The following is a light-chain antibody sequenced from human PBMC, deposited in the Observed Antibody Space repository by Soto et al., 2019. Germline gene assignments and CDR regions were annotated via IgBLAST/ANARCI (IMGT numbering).Light chain of an antibody. CDR1: QTISSW. V-gene: IGKV1-5*03. J-gene: IGKJ5*01. Sequence: DIQMTQSPSTLSGSVGDRVTITCRASQTISSWLAWYQQKPGKAPKLLIYKASTLESGVPSRFSGSGSGTEFTLTISSLQPDDFATYYCQQSYSTSITFGQGTRLENK. CDR2: KAS. CDR3: QQSYSTSIT.